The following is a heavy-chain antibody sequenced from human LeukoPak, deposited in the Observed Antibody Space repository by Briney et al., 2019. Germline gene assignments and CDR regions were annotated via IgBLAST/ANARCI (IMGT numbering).Heavy chain of an antibody. CDR1: GFTFSSYG. Sequence: PGGSLRLSCAASGFTFSSYGMHWVRQAPGKGLEWVAVISYDGSNKYYADSVKGRFTISRDNSKNTLYLQMNSLRAEDTAVYYCARNPTPPSYGYDDYWGQGTLVTVSS. CDR3: ARNPTPPSYGYDDY. J-gene: IGHJ4*02. CDR2: ISYDGSNK. D-gene: IGHD5-18*01. V-gene: IGHV3-30*19.